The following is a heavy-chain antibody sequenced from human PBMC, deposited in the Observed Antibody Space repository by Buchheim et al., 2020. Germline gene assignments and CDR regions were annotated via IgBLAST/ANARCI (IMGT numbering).Heavy chain of an antibody. Sequence: QVQLQQWGAGLLKPSETLSLTCAVYGGSFSGYYWSWIRQPPGKGLEWIGEINHSGSTNYNPSLKSRVTISVDTSKELFSLKLTSVTAADTAVYYCARTTYGSGSAYDSWGQGTL. CDR1: GGSFSGYY. CDR3: ARTTYGSGSAYDS. V-gene: IGHV4-34*01. D-gene: IGHD3-10*01. J-gene: IGHJ4*02. CDR2: INHSGST.